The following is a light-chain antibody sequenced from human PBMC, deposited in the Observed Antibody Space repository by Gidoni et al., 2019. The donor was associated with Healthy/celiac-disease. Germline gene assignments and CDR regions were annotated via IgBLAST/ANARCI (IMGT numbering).Light chain of an antibody. CDR3: SSYAGSNNFGV. CDR1: SSDVGGYNY. V-gene: IGLV2-8*01. CDR2: EVS. J-gene: IGLJ2*01. Sequence: QSALTQPPSASGSPGQSVTISCTGTSSDVGGYNYVSWYQQHPGNAPKLMISEVSKRPSGVPDRFSGSTSGNTASLTVSGLQAEDEADYYCSSYAGSNNFGVFGGGTKLTVL.